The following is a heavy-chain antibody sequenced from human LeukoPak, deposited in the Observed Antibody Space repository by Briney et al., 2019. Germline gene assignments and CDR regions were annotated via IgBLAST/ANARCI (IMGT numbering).Heavy chain of an antibody. V-gene: IGHV3-74*01. Sequence: GGSLRLSCAASGFTFSSYWVYWVRQAPGKGLVWLSRITTDGSSTTYADSVKGRFTISRDNAKNTLYLQMNSLRAEDTAMYYCAKDFRSGYNFDYWGQGTLVTVSS. D-gene: IGHD3-22*01. CDR3: AKDFRSGYNFDY. J-gene: IGHJ4*02. CDR2: ITTDGSST. CDR1: GFTFSSYW.